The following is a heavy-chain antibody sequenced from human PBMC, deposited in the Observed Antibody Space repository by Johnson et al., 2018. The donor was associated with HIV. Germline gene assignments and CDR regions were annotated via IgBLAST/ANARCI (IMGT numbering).Heavy chain of an antibody. J-gene: IGHJ3*02. CDR3: AKDRGLLDAFDI. CDR1: GFTVSSNY. V-gene: IGHV3-66*03. CDR2: ISYDGNNQ. Sequence: VQLVESGGGLIQPGGSLRLSCAASGFTVSSNYMSWVRQAPGKGLEWVSVISYDGNNQYYRDSVKGRFTISRDNSKNTLYLQMNSLRAEDTAVYYCAKDRGLLDAFDIWGQGTMVTVSS.